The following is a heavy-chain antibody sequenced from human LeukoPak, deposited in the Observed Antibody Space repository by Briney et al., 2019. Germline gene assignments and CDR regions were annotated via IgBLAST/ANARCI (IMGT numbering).Heavy chain of an antibody. D-gene: IGHD1-26*01. V-gene: IGHV3-30*04. J-gene: IGHJ5*02. Sequence: SGGSLRLSCAASGFTFSSYAMHWVRQAPGKGLEWVAVISYDGSNKYYADSVKGRFTISRDNSKNTLYLQMNSLGAEDTAVYYCARDIGQIVGATLAWGQGTLVTVSS. CDR3: ARDIGQIVGATLA. CDR2: ISYDGSNK. CDR1: GFTFSSYA.